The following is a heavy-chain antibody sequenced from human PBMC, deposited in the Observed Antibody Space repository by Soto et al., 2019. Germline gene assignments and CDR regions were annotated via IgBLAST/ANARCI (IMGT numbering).Heavy chain of an antibody. D-gene: IGHD3-10*01. CDR1: GGSISSYY. CDR2: IYYSGST. J-gene: IGHJ4*02. V-gene: IGHV4-59*01. Sequence: SETLSLTCTVSGGSISSYYWSWIRQPPGKGLEWIGYIYYSGSTNYNPSLKSRVTISVDTSKNQFSLKLTSVTAADTAVYYCARSYRGSYFQKYWGQGALVPVPS. CDR3: ARSYRGSYFQKY.